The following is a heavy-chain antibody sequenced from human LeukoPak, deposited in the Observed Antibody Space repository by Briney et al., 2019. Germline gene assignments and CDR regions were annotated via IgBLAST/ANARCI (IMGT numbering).Heavy chain of an antibody. V-gene: IGHV3-21*01. CDR2: ISSRSIYI. J-gene: IGHJ4*02. D-gene: IGHD5-24*01. CDR1: GFTFNIYS. CDR3: AREEMATIGAIDY. Sequence: DPGGSLRLSCAASGFTFNIYSMNWVRQVPGKGLEWVSAISSRSIYIFYADSVKGRFTISRDNAKNSLYLQMNSLRAEDTAVYYCAREEMATIGAIDYWGQGTLVTVSS.